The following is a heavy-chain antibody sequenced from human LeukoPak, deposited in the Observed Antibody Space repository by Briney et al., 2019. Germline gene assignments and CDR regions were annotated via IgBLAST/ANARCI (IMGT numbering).Heavy chain of an antibody. V-gene: IGHV3-30*18. J-gene: IGHJ4*02. D-gene: IGHD6-19*01. CDR1: GFTFSSYG. Sequence: GGSLRLSCAASGFTFSSYGMHRVRQAPGKGLEWVAVISYDGSNKYYADSVKGRFTISRDNSKNTLYLQMNSLRAEDTAVYYCAKDLGSSGWYIDYWGQGTLVTVSS. CDR2: ISYDGSNK. CDR3: AKDLGSSGWYIDY.